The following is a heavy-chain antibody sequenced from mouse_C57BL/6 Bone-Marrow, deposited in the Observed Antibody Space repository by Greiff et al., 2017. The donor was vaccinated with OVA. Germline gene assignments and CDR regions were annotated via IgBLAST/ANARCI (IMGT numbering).Heavy chain of an antibody. CDR3: ARGRTGTSFDY. Sequence: EVKLQESGGDLVKPGGSLKLSCAASGFTFSSYGMSWVRQTPDKRLEWVATISSGGSYTYYPDSVKGRFTISRDNAKNTLYLQMSSLKSEDTAMYYCARGRTGTSFDYWGQGTTLTVSS. CDR2: ISSGGSYT. V-gene: IGHV5-6*01. J-gene: IGHJ2*01. D-gene: IGHD4-1*01. CDR1: GFTFSSYG.